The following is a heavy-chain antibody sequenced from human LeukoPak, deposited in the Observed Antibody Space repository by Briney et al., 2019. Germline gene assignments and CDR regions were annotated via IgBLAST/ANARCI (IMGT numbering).Heavy chain of an antibody. V-gene: IGHV4-39*01. CDR1: GASISSRSYY. J-gene: IGHJ4*02. Sequence: SETLSLTCTVSGASISSRSYYWDWIRQPPGKGLDWIGSIYFSGGTYYNPSLNSRVTISVDTSKNQFSLKLISVTAADTAVYYCARRTVATTGVDYWGQGSLVTVSS. CDR2: IYFSGGT. CDR3: ARRTVATTGVDY. D-gene: IGHD5-12*01.